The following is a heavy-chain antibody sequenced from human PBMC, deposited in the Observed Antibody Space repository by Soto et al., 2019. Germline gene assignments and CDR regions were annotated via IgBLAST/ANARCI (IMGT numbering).Heavy chain of an antibody. Sequence: DVQLVESGGALVQTGGSLRLSCVASGFTFSSNEMNWVRQAPGKGLEWVSYISSSGSTKFYADSVKGRFTISRDNAEETLYLQMNSLRAEDTAVYYCARIGVVESRSLDYWGQGTRVTVSS. CDR1: GFTFSSNE. CDR3: ARIGVVESRSLDY. J-gene: IGHJ4*02. CDR2: ISSSGSTK. V-gene: IGHV3-48*03. D-gene: IGHD3-16*01.